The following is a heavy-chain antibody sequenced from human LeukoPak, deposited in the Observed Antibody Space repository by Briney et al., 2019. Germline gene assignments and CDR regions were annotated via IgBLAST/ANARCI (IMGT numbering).Heavy chain of an antibody. D-gene: IGHD3-9*01. Sequence: GASVKVSCKASGYTFTNYYMHWVRQAPGQGLEWMGWINPNSGGTNYAQKFQGRVTMTRDTSISTAYMELSRLRSDDTAVYYCARAPIDWLSVDFDYWGQGTLVTVSS. J-gene: IGHJ4*02. CDR1: GYTFTNYY. CDR3: ARAPIDWLSVDFDY. CDR2: INPNSGGT. V-gene: IGHV1-2*02.